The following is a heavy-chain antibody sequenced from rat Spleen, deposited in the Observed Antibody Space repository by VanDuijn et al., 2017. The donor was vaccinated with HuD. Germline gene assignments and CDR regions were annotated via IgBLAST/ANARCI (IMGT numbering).Heavy chain of an antibody. Sequence: EVQLVESGGGLVQPGRSLKLSCAASGFIFSTNDMAWVRQAPTKGLEWVASITNSGGSTYYRDSVKGRFTISRDNAKSTLYLQMDSLRSEDTATYYCAKDGGRVYYFDYWGQGVMVTVSS. CDR1: GFIFSTND. V-gene: IGHV5-27*01. CDR3: AKDGGRVYYFDY. J-gene: IGHJ2*01. D-gene: IGHD1-11*01. CDR2: ITNSGGST.